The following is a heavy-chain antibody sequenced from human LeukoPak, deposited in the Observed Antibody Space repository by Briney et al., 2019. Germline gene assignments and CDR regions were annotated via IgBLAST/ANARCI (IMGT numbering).Heavy chain of an antibody. J-gene: IGHJ2*01. CDR2: ISSSSSYI. CDR1: GFTFSSYS. V-gene: IGHV3-21*01. CDR3: ARDGTYCGGDCYRRYFDL. D-gene: IGHD2-21*02. Sequence: GGSLRLSCAASGFTFSSYSMNWVRQAPGKGLEWVSSISSSSSYIYYADSVKGRFTISRDNAKNSLYLQMNSLRAEDTAVYYCARDGTYCGGDCYRRYFDLWGRGTLVTVSS.